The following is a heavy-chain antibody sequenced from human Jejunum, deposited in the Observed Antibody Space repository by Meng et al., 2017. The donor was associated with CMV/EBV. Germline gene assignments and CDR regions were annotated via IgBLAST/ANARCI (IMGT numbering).Heavy chain of an antibody. Sequence: LSCEVSGFTFSNYAMHWVRQAPGKGLEWVANIKQDGSEKYYVDSVKGRFTISRDNAKNSLFLQMNSLRAEDTAMYYCARNARGSGYWGQGTLVTVSS. V-gene: IGHV3-7*01. CDR3: ARNARGSGY. CDR2: IKQDGSEK. D-gene: IGHD3-10*01. J-gene: IGHJ4*02. CDR1: GFTFSNYA.